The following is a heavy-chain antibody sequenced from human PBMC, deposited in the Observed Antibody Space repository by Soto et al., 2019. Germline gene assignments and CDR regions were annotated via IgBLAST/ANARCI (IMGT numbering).Heavy chain of an antibody. D-gene: IGHD3-10*01. V-gene: IGHV3-53*01. CDR1: VFTVSSNY. CDR3: ERAENRITYDY. Sequence: PVGSLRLSCAASVFTVSSNYMSCVRQAPGRGLEWVSVIYSGGSTYYADSVKGRFTISRDNSKNTLYLQMNSLRAEDTAVYYCERAENRITYDYWGQGTMGTVS. CDR2: IYSGGST. J-gene: IGHJ4*02.